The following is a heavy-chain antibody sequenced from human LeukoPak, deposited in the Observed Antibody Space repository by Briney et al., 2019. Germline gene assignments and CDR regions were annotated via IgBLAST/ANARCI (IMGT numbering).Heavy chain of an antibody. CDR3: ARRACSGGSCYSQRGAFDI. Sequence: SETLSLTCTVSGGSISSYYWSWIRQPPGKGLEWIGYIYYSGSTNYNPSLKSRVTISVDTSKNQFSLKLSSVTAADTAVYSCARRACSGGSCYSQRGAFDIWGQGTMVTVSS. J-gene: IGHJ3*02. D-gene: IGHD2-15*01. CDR1: GGSISSYY. CDR2: IYYSGST. V-gene: IGHV4-59*01.